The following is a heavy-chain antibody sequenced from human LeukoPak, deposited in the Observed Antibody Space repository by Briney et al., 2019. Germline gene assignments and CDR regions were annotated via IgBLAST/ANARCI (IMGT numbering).Heavy chain of an antibody. D-gene: IGHD4-17*01. Sequence: GASVKVSCKASGYTFTGYYLHWVRQAPGQGLEWMGWISGYNGNTNYVQKLQGRVTMTTDTSTSTAYMELRSLRSDDTAVYYCARDSAYGDYERPFYFDYWGQGTLVTVSS. V-gene: IGHV1-18*04. CDR1: GYTFTGYY. J-gene: IGHJ4*02. CDR2: ISGYNGNT. CDR3: ARDSAYGDYERPFYFDY.